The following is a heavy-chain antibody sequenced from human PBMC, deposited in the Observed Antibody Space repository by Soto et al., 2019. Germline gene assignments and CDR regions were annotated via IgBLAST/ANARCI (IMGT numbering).Heavy chain of an antibody. Sequence: RGESLKISCKGSGYTFANYWIGWVRQMPGRGLEWMGIIYPGDSDTRYSPSFQGQVTISADKSISTAYLQWRSLKASDTAMYYCARGYGSATYSGFDPWGQGTLVTVSS. D-gene: IGHD3-10*01. CDR1: GYTFANYW. J-gene: IGHJ5*02. CDR2: IYPGDSDT. V-gene: IGHV5-51*01. CDR3: ARGYGSATYSGFDP.